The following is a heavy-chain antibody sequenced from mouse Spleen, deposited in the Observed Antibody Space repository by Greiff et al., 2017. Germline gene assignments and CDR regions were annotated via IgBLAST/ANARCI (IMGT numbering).Heavy chain of an antibody. J-gene: IGHJ4*01. V-gene: IGHV1-50*01. CDR3: AKYGSVYYAMDY. Sequence: QVQLQQPGAELVKPGASVKLSCKASGYTFTGYWMQWVKQRPGQGLEWIGEIDPSDSYTNYNQTFKGKATLTVDTSSSTAYMQLSSLTSEDSAVYYCAKYGSVYYAMDYWGQGTSVTVSS. CDR1: GYTFTGYW. D-gene: IGHD2-10*02. CDR2: IDPSDSYT.